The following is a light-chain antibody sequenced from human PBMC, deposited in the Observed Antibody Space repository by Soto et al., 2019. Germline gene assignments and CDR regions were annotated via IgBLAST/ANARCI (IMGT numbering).Light chain of an antibody. CDR3: QQHGSSPIT. CDR2: EAS. J-gene: IGKJ5*01. CDR1: QSVAGAY. Sequence: DIVMTQSPGTLSLSPVDRATLSCMASQSVAGAYVAWYQQRPGQAPRLLISEASSRATGIPDRFSGSGSGTDFTLTIDRLEPEDFAMYYCQQHGSSPITFGQGTRLEIK. V-gene: IGKV3-20*01.